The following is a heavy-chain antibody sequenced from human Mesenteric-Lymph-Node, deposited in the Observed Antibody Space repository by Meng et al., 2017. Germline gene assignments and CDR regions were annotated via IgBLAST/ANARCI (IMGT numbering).Heavy chain of an antibody. D-gene: IGHD6-19*01. CDR2: IYYSGST. CDR1: GGSVSSGGYY. CDR3: ARVSSGWDYFDY. Sequence: QAQLGESGPGLVKPSQTLSLTCTVSGGSVSSGGYYWTWIRQHPGKGLEWFGHIYYSGSTFYNPSLKRRVIISIDTSKNQFSLNLRSVTAADTAVYYCARVSSGWDYFDYWGQGTLVTVSS. V-gene: IGHV4-31*03. J-gene: IGHJ4*02.